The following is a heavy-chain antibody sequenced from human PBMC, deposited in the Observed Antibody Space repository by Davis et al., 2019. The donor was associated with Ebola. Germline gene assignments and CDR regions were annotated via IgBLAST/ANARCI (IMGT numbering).Heavy chain of an antibody. CDR3: ARGKVTSRYYHGMDV. Sequence: SVKVSCKASGDTFSSHGLSWVRQAPGQGLEWMGGIIAIIDTANYAEKFQGRVTITADESTGTAYMELRSLRSEDTAVYYCARGKVTSRYYHGMDVWGQGTTVTVSS. CDR1: GDTFSSHG. V-gene: IGHV1-69*13. J-gene: IGHJ6*02. D-gene: IGHD2-21*02. CDR2: IIAIIDTA.